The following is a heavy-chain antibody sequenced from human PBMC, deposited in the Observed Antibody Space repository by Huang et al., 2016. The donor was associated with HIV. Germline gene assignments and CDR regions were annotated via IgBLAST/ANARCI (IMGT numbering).Heavy chain of an antibody. CDR2: RSVYNGNT. V-gene: IGHV1-18*01. CDR1: GYTFSSFG. D-gene: IGHD5-18*01. J-gene: IGHJ6*03. CDR3: ARGGGIQLWLLGYYYMDV. Sequence: QVQLVQSGAEVKKPGASVKVSCKASGYTFSSFGISWVRQAPGQGLEWVGCRSVYNGNTNVAPKFKGRLTMTTETPTSTAYMELRSLRSDDTAVYYCARGGGIQLWLLGYYYMDVWGNGTTVTVSS.